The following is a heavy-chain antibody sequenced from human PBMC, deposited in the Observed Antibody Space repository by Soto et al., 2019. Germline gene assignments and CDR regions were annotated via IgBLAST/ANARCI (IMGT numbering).Heavy chain of an antibody. Sequence: QVQLVESGGGVVQPGRSLRLSCAASGFIFSGYAMHWVRQAPGKGLEWVAVISYDGNTKYYADSVKGRFTVSRDNSKNMLYVQMNNLSAEDTAMYYCAKETSAYEIDYWGQGTLVTGSS. J-gene: IGHJ4*02. CDR3: AKETSAYEIDY. CDR1: GFIFSGYA. D-gene: IGHD5-12*01. CDR2: ISYDGNTK. V-gene: IGHV3-30-3*01.